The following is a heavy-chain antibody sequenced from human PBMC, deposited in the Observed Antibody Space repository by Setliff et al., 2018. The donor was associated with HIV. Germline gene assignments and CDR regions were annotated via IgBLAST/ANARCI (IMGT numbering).Heavy chain of an antibody. CDR1: GFTFSTYA. J-gene: IGHJ3*02. V-gene: IGHV3-23*01. CDR2: VGAVGAPT. D-gene: IGHD3-10*02. Sequence: GGSLRLSCAASGFTFSTYAMGWVRQAPGKGLEWVSTVGAVGAPTHYAESVKGRFTISKDNSRDTLYLQMSSLREEDTAVYYCAKVLLFGVDVFDIWGQGTMVTVSS. CDR3: AKVLLFGVDVFDI.